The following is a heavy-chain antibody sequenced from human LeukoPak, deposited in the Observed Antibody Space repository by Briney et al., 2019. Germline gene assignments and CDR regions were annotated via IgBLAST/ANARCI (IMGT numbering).Heavy chain of an antibody. CDR1: GYSFTSYW. D-gene: IGHD2-15*01. CDR3: ARFVGACSGGSCYSDY. CDR2: IYPGDSDT. Sequence: GESLKISCKASGYSFTSYWIGWVRQMPGKGLEWMGIIYPGDSDTRYSPSFQGQVTISADKSINTAYLQWNSLKASDTAMYYCARFVGACSGGSCYSDYWGQGTQVTVSS. J-gene: IGHJ4*02. V-gene: IGHV5-51*01.